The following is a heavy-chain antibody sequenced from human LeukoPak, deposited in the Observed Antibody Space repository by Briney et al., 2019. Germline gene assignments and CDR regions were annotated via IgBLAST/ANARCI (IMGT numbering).Heavy chain of an antibody. CDR2: INPNSGGT. Sequence: ASGKVSGKSSGYTFTGYYMHWVRQAPGQGLEWMGWINPNSGGTNYAQKFQGRVTMTRDTSISTAYMELSRLRSDDTAVYYCARDPIGTRLFLGYYFDYWGQGALVTVSS. CDR3: ARDPIGTRLFLGYYFDY. J-gene: IGHJ4*02. CDR1: GYTFTGYY. V-gene: IGHV1-2*02.